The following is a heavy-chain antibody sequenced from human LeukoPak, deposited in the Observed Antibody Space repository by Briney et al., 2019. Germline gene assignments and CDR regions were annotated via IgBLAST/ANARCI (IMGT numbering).Heavy chain of an antibody. CDR2: IWYDGSNK. J-gene: IGHJ6*02. CDR1: GFTFSSYG. CDR3: ARVGPPTGGYYDFWSGSDGMDV. V-gene: IGHV3-33*01. D-gene: IGHD3-3*01. Sequence: PGGSLRLSCAASGFTFSSYGMPWVRQAPGKGLEWVAVIWYDGSNKYYADSVKGRFTISRDNSKNTLYLQMNSLRAEDTAVYYCARVGPPTGGYYDFWSGSDGMDVWGQGTTVTVSS.